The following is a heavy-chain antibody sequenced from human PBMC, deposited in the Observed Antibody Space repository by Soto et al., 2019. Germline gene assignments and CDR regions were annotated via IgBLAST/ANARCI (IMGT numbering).Heavy chain of an antibody. J-gene: IGHJ4*01. Sequence: GGSLRLSCTASGFTFDYYAMHWVRQCPGRGLEWVSGITWNSGKIAYADSVKGRFTIARDDDNNSLYLQMNSLRPEDTALYYCVKDSYADFHRVLSTAEYFFDYWGHGTLVTVSS. V-gene: IGHV3-9*01. CDR1: GFTFDYYA. D-gene: IGHD2-15*01. CDR3: VKDSYADFHRVLSTAEYFFDY. CDR2: ITWNSGKI.